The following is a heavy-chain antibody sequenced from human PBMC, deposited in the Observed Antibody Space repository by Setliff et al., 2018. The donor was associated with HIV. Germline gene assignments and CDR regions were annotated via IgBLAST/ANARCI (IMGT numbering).Heavy chain of an antibody. CDR1: GFSFSSYW. D-gene: IGHD3-10*01. Sequence: GGSLRLSCAASGFSFSSYWMHWVRQVPGKGLAWVSRINSDGSTKDYADSVKGRFTISRDNSKNTLYLQMNSLKPADTAVYYCATADAAAGTANIQDWGQGTSVTVSS. CDR2: INSDGSTK. J-gene: IGHJ1*01. V-gene: IGHV3-74*01. CDR3: ATADAAAGTANIQD.